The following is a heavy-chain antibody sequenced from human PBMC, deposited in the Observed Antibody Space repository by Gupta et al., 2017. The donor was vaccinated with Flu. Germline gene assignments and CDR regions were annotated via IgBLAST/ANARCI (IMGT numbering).Heavy chain of an antibody. Sequence: QVQLQQCGAGLLTPSETLSLTCAVYGGSFSGYYWSWIRQPPGKGLEWIGEINHSGSTNYNPSLKSRVTISVDTSKNQFSLKLSSVTAADTAVYYCASGSYYGSSGGFDYWGQGTLVTVSS. CDR3: ASGSYYGSSGGFDY. J-gene: IGHJ4*02. CDR1: GGSFSGYY. V-gene: IGHV4-34*01. CDR2: INHSGST. D-gene: IGHD1-26*01.